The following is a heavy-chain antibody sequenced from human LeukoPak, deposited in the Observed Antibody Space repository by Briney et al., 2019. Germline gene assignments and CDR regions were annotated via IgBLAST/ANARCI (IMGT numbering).Heavy chain of an antibody. D-gene: IGHD6-19*01. Sequence: GRSLRLSCAASGFTFSSYGMHWVRQAPGKGLEWVAVISYDGSNKYYADSVKGRFTISRDNSKNTLYLQMNSLRAEDTAVYYCARDLYDLTDRYSSGWYGLYWGQGTLVTVSS. CDR2: ISYDGSNK. CDR3: ARDLYDLTDRYSSGWYGLY. V-gene: IGHV3-30*12. J-gene: IGHJ4*02. CDR1: GFTFSSYG.